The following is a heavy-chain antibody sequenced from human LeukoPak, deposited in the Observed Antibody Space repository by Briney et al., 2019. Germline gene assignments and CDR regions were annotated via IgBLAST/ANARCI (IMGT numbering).Heavy chain of an antibody. V-gene: IGHV3-74*01. CDR3: AREPTTTGGGY. Sequence: AGGSLRLSWVTSGFTFRSYLMNWVRQAPGKGLVWVSRVNTDGSNTKYADSVKGRFTISRDNAKNTLYLQMNNLSDEDTAVYYCAREPTTTGGGYWGQGTLVTVSS. J-gene: IGHJ4*02. CDR1: GFTFRSYL. CDR2: VNTDGSNT. D-gene: IGHD1-1*01.